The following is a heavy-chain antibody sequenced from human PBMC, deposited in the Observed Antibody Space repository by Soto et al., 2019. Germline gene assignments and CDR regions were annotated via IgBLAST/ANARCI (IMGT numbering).Heavy chain of an antibody. CDR3: ARGGESCSSTSCYRKFYYYGMDV. Sequence: SGFTFSSYSMNWVRQAPGKGLEWVSYISSSSSTIYYADSVKGRFTISRDNAKNSLYLQMNSLRDEDTAVYYCARGGESCSSTSCYRKFYYYGMDVWGQGTTVTVS. J-gene: IGHJ6*02. CDR1: GFTFSSYS. CDR2: ISSSSSTI. D-gene: IGHD2-2*01. V-gene: IGHV3-48*02.